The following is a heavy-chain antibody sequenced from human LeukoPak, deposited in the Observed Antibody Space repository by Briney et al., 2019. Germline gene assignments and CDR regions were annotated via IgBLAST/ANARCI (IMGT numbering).Heavy chain of an antibody. V-gene: IGHV3-30*18. CDR3: AKVPRAAAGT. Sequence: GRSLRLSCAASGFTFSSYGMHWVRQAPGKGLEWVAVISYDGSNKYYADSVKGRFTISRDNSKNTLYLQMNSLRAEDTAVYYCAKVPRAAAGTWGQGTLVTVSS. CDR1: GFTFSSYG. J-gene: IGHJ5*02. D-gene: IGHD6-13*01. CDR2: ISYDGSNK.